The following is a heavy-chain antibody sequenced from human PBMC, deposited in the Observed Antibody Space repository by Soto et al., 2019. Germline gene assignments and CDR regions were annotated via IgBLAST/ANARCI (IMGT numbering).Heavy chain of an antibody. CDR2: ISSSSSYI. CDR3: ARDRDLHVLRYCDWLRQGDAFDI. CDR1: GFTFSSYS. V-gene: IGHV3-21*01. Sequence: EVQLVESGGGLVKPGGSLRLSCAASGFTFSSYSMNWVLQAPGKGLESGSSISSSSSYIYYADSVKGRFTISRDNAKHSLYLQMNRLRDEDTALYYWARDRDLHVLRYCDWLRQGDAFDIWGQGTMVTVSS. J-gene: IGHJ3*02. D-gene: IGHD3-9*01.